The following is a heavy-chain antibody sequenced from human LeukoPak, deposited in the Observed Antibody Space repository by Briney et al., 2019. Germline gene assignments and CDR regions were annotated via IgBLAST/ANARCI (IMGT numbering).Heavy chain of an antibody. D-gene: IGHD6-13*01. CDR2: IIPIFGTA. Sequence: GASVKVSCKASGGTFSSYAISWARQAPGQGLEWMGGIIPIFGTANYAQKFQGRVTITADKSTSTAYMELSSLRSEDTAVYYCASSRRAAARSYFDYWGQGTLVTVSS. CDR3: ASSRRAAARSYFDY. J-gene: IGHJ4*02. CDR1: GGTFSSYA. V-gene: IGHV1-69*06.